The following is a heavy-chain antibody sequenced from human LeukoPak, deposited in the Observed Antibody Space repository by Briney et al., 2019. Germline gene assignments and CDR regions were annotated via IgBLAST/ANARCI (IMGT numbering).Heavy chain of an antibody. CDR3: ARVVMAHSNWFDP. D-gene: IGHD3-22*01. CDR2: INHSGST. CDR1: GGSFSGYY. J-gene: IGHJ5*02. V-gene: IGHV4-34*01. Sequence: SETLSLTCAVYGGSFSGYYWSWIRQPPGKGLEWIGEINHSGSTNYNPSLKSRVTISVDTSKNQLSLKLSSVTAADTAVYYCARVVMAHSNWFDPWGQGTLVTVSS.